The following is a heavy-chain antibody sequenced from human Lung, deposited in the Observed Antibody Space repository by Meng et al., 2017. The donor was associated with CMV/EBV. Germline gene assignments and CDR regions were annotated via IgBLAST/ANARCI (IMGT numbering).Heavy chain of an antibody. J-gene: IGHJ6*02. D-gene: IGHD2-8*02. CDR3: ARDLRPSGGGMDV. V-gene: IGHV3-53*01. CDR1: GFSVHTNF. Sequence: GGSLRPXFAASGFSVHTNFMNWVRQAPGRGLKWVSVIYTGGITYYADSVKGRFTISRDNSKNTVHVQMNNLRPGDTAVYYCARDLRPSGGGMDVWGQGATVTVSS. CDR2: IYTGGIT.